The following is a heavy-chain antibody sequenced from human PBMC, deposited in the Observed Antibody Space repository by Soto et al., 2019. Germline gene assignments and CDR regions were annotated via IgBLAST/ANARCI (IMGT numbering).Heavy chain of an antibody. Sequence: ASVNVSCKTSGFLLSGYYIHWLRQAPGLGLGWMGWINWNSGATDYAQRFKGRVTMTRDTSSSTVYMELNRLTSDDTAVYYCARAHLDFWSANPPFDYWGQGTQVTVSS. V-gene: IGHV1-2*02. CDR2: INWNSGAT. CDR1: GFLLSGYY. J-gene: IGHJ4*02. D-gene: IGHD3-3*01. CDR3: ARAHLDFWSANPPFDY.